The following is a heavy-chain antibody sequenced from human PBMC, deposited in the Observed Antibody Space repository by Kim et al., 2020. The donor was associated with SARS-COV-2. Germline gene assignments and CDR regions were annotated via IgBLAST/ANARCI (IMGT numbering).Heavy chain of an antibody. J-gene: IGHJ4*02. CDR2: IYYTGSS. CDR1: GGSISSGDYY. CDR3: ARGPPIGGGDCYSH. D-gene: IGHD2-21*02. Sequence: SETLSLTCTVSGGSISSGDYYWSWIRQPPGKGLEWIGYIYYTGSSHYNPSLNSRVTISIDTSKNQFSLKLGSVTAADTAVYYCARGPPIGGGDCYSHWGQGTLVTLSS. V-gene: IGHV4-30-4*08.